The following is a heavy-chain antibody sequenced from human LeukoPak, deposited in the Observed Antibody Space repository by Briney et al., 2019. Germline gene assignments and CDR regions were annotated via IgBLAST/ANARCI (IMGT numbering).Heavy chain of an antibody. V-gene: IGHV4-59*12. CDR2: IYYSGST. Sequence: PSETLSLTCTVSGGSISSYYWSWIRQPPGKGLEWIGYIYYSGSTNYNPSLKSRVTISVDTSKNQFSLKLSSVTAADTAVYYCARDSGYDLPGPNWFDPWGQGTLVTVSS. D-gene: IGHD5-12*01. J-gene: IGHJ5*02. CDR3: ARDSGYDLPGPNWFDP. CDR1: GGSISSYY.